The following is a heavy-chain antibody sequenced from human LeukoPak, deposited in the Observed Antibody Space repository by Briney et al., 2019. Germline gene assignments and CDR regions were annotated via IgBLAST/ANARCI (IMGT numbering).Heavy chain of an antibody. J-gene: IGHJ4*02. D-gene: IGHD2-21*02. CDR2: IYPGDSDT. CDR3: VRRDPYCAGGCPVDF. V-gene: IGHV5-51*01. Sequence: GESLKISCKGSGYTFTNYWIAWVRQMPGKGLEWMGFIYPGDSDTGYSPSFRGQVIISADKSISTAYLQWSGLKASDTAIYYCVRRDPYCAGGCPVDFWGQGTLVTVSS. CDR1: GYTFTNYW.